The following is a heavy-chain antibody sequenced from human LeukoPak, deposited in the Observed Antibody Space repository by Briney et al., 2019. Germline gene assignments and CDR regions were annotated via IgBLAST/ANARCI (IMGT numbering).Heavy chain of an antibody. J-gene: IGHJ4*02. CDR1: GYTFTSYD. CDR2: MNPNSGNT. V-gene: IGHV1-8*01. D-gene: IGHD4-23*01. Sequence: ASVKVSCKASGYTFTSYDINWVRQAPGQGLEWMGWMNPNSGNTGYAQKFQGRVTMTRNTSISTAYMELSSLRSEDTAVYYCARGRDYGGLENFDYWGQGTLVTVSS. CDR3: ARGRDYGGLENFDY.